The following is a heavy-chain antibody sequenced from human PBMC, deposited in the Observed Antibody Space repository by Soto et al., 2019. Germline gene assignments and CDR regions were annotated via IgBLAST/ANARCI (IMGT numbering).Heavy chain of an antibody. J-gene: IGHJ4*02. CDR1: GGSFSGYY. CDR3: ARGRGEYSYDRRGYYDPGFDY. CDR2: INHSGST. D-gene: IGHD3-22*01. V-gene: IGHV4-34*01. Sequence: SETLSLTCAVYGGSFSGYYWSWIRQPPGKGLEWIGEINHSGSTNYNPSLKSRVTISVDTSKNQFSLKLSSVTAADTAVYYCARGRGEYSYDRRGYYDPGFDYWGQGTLVTVSS.